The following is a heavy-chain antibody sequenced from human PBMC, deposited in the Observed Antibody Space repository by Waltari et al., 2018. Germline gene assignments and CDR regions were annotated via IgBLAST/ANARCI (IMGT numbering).Heavy chain of an antibody. CDR3: AKDGDYSLTEYDAFDV. D-gene: IGHD4-17*01. Sequence: QLQLQESGPGLVKPSETLSLTCTVSGGSFRTTFYLWGWIRQPTGKGLEWSASVYYNGNPYYSPTRKSRVTMSLETSTTQVSLTLNSVSGADASVHYCAKDGDYSLTEYDAFDVWGQGTVVTVSP. CDR1: GGSFRTTFYL. J-gene: IGHJ3*01. V-gene: IGHV4-39*07. CDR2: VYYNGNP.